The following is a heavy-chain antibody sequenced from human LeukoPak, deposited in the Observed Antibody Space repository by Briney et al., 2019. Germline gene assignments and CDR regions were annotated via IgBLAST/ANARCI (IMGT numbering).Heavy chain of an antibody. CDR1: GYTFTGYY. D-gene: IGHD6-13*01. V-gene: IGHV1-2*02. J-gene: IGHJ4*02. CDR3: APSSVSSWSPHFDY. Sequence: ASVKVSCKASGYTFTGYYMHWVRQAPGQGLEWMGWINPNSGGTNYAQKFQGRVTMTRDTSISTAYMELSRLRSDDTAVYYCAPSSVSSWSPHFDYWGQGTLVTVSS. CDR2: INPNSGGT.